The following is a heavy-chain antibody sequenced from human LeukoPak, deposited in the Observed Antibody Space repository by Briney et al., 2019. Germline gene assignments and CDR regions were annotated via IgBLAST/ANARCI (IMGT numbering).Heavy chain of an antibody. V-gene: IGHV3-23*01. D-gene: IGHD4-23*01. CDR3: ARARKYNGNPNWIDL. CDR2: ISGSGGST. CDR1: GFTFSTYG. Sequence: GGSLRLSCVASGFTFSTYGMSWVRQAPGKGLEWVSAISGSGGSTYYADSVKGRFTISRDNSKNTLYLQMNSLRAEDTAVYYCARARKYNGNPNWIDLWGQGVLVTVSS. J-gene: IGHJ5*02.